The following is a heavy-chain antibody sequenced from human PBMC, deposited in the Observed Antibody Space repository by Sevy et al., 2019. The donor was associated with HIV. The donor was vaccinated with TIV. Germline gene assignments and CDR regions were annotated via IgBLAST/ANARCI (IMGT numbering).Heavy chain of an antibody. V-gene: IGHV3-11*01. CDR3: ARESQAEQQLVRGLFDY. D-gene: IGHD6-13*01. J-gene: IGHJ4*02. CDR2: ISSSGSTI. Sequence: GGSLRLSCAASGFTFSDYYMSWIRQAPGKGLEWVSYISSSGSTIYYADSVKGRFTISRDNAKKSLYLKMNSLRAEDTAEYYCARESQAEQQLVRGLFDYWGQGTLVTVSS. CDR1: GFTFSDYY.